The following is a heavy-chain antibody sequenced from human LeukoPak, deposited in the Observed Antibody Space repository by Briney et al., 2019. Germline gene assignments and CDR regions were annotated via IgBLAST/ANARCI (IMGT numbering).Heavy chain of an antibody. V-gene: IGHV4-31*03. CDR3: ARERGSSWSLDYYFDY. Sequence: SETLSLTCTVSGGSISSGGYYWSWIRQHPGKGLEWIGYIYYSGSTYYRPSLKSRVTISVDTSKNQFSLKLSSVTAADTAVYYCARERGSSWSLDYYFDYWGQGTLVTVSS. CDR2: IYYSGST. D-gene: IGHD6-13*01. CDR1: GGSISSGGYY. J-gene: IGHJ4*02.